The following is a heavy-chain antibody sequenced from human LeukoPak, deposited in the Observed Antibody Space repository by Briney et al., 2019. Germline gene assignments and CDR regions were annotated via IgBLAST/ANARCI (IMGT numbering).Heavy chain of an antibody. CDR1: GYSFTSYY. CDR3: ARDLGSVSYSSGWYFNY. V-gene: IGHV1-46*01. CDR2: INPSGSSA. Sequence: ASVKVSCKASGYSFTSYYMHWVRQAPGQGLEWMGFINPSGSSAAYAQKFQGRLTMTRDTSISTAYMELSRLRSDDTAVYYCARDLGSVSYSSGWYFNYWGQGTLVTVSS. J-gene: IGHJ4*02. D-gene: IGHD6-19*01.